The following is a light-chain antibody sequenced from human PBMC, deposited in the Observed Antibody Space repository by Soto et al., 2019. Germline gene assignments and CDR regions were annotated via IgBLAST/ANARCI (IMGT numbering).Light chain of an antibody. J-gene: IGKJ1*01. CDR2: DAT. Sequence: EIVLTQSPATLSLSPGERATLSCRASQSVSYYLVWYQQRPGQAPRLLIYDATKRATGIPARFSGSGSGTDFTLTISSLEPEDFAVYYCQQRSDWPRTFGQGTKVEI. CDR3: QQRSDWPRT. V-gene: IGKV3-11*01. CDR1: QSVSYY.